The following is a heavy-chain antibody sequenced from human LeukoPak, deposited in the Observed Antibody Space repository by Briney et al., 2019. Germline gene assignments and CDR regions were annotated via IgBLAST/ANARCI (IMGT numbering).Heavy chain of an antibody. CDR3: ARDLNPQNFGMRAFDI. CDR2: INPTAGST. D-gene: IGHD3-10*01. CDR1: GYTFTKHY. V-gene: IGHV1-46*01. J-gene: IGHJ3*02. Sequence: ASVKVSCKASGYTFTKHYLHWVRQAPGQGLEWMGIINPTAGSTTYAQKLQGRVTMTRDMSTSTVYMELSSLTSEDTAECFCARDLNPQNFGMRAFDIWGQGTMVTASS.